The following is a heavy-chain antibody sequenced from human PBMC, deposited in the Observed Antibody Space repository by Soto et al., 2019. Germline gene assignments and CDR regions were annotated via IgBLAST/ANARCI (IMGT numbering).Heavy chain of an antibody. J-gene: IGHJ6*02. V-gene: IGHV1-2*02. CDR2: INPNSGGT. D-gene: IGHD3-9*01. Sequence: GASVKVSCKASGYTFTGYYMHWVLQAPGQGLEGMGWINPNSGGTNYAQKFQGRVTMTRDTSIGTAYMELSRLRSDDTAVYYCARDGYPKLRYFDWLSNNYYYGMDVWGQGTTVTVSS. CDR1: GYTFTGYY. CDR3: ARDGYPKLRYFDWLSNNYYYGMDV.